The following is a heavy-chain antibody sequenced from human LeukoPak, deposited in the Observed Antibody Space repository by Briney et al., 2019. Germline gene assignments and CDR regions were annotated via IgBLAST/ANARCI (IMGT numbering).Heavy chain of an antibody. V-gene: IGHV5-51*01. CDR1: GYSFTSYW. D-gene: IGHD3-3*01. CDR2: IYPGDSDT. CDR3: ASRAYYDFWSGYSRLYSYYYYMDV. J-gene: IGHJ6*03. Sequence: GESLKISCKGSGYSFTSYWIGWVRQMPGKGLEWMGIIYPGDSDTRYSPSFQGQVTISADKSISTAYLQWSSLKASDTAMYYCASRAYYDFWSGYSRLYSYYYYMDVWGTGTTVTVSS.